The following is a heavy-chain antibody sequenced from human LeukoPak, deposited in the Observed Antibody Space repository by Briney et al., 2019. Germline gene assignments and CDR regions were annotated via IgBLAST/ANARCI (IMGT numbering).Heavy chain of an antibody. D-gene: IGHD6-13*01. CDR2: INHSGST. Sequence: PSETLSLTCAVYGGSFIGYYWSWIRQPPEKGLDWIGEINHSGSTNYNPSLKSRVTISVDTSKNQFSLKLSSVTAADTAVYYCARGSSSWYPSDAFDIWGQGTMVTVSS. CDR1: GGSFIGYY. J-gene: IGHJ3*02. V-gene: IGHV4-34*01. CDR3: ARGSSSWYPSDAFDI.